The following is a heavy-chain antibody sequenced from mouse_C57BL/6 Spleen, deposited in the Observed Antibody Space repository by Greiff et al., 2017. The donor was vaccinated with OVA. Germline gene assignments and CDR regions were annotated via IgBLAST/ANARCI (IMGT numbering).Heavy chain of an antibody. V-gene: IGHV3-6*01. J-gene: IGHJ3*01. CDR1: GYSITSGYY. D-gene: IGHD3-2*02. CDR3: ARGERQLRLLFAY. CDR2: ISYDGSN. Sequence: VQLQQSGPGLVKPSQSLSLTCSVTGYSITSGYYWNWIRQFPGNKLEWMGYISYDGSNNYNPSLKNRISITRDTSKNQFFLKLNSVTTEDTATYYCARGERQLRLLFAYWGQGTLVTVSA.